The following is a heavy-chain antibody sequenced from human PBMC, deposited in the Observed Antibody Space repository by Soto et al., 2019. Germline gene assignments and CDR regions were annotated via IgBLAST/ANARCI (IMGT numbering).Heavy chain of an antibody. Sequence: EVKLLQSGGGLVQPGGSLRLSCNASGFDFKKYAMNWVRQAPGKGLEWVSSLSGSGGTTYYADSVKGRFIISRDNSKNTLYLLMNSLRAEDTALYYCAKQRADYGSGADTFYFDSWGQGALVTVSS. V-gene: IGHV3-23*01. D-gene: IGHD3-10*01. CDR1: GFDFKKYA. CDR2: LSGSGGTT. J-gene: IGHJ4*02. CDR3: AKQRADYGSGADTFYFDS.